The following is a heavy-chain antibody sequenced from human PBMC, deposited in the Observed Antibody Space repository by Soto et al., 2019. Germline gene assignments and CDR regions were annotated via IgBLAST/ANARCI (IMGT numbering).Heavy chain of an antibody. V-gene: IGHV1-18*01. J-gene: IGHJ6*02. Sequence: QAQLEQSGAEVKKPGASVKVSCKSSGYTFSTSGISWVRQAPGQGLEWMGWISTYNGDANYAQRFQGRVTMTTDTSTSTTCMELMSLKSDDTAVYYCAREGPRPYYYYGMDVWGQGTTVTVSS. CDR3: AREGPRPYYYYGMDV. D-gene: IGHD6-6*01. CDR1: GYTFSTSG. CDR2: ISTYNGDA.